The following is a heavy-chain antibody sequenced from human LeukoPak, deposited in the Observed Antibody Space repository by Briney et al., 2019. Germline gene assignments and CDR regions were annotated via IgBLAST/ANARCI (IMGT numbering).Heavy chain of an antibody. CDR3: ARTSLSACDY. J-gene: IGHJ4*02. Sequence: ASVKVSCKASGYTFTMFGIHWVRQAPGQRPEWMGWINVGNGNTKYSQKFQDRVTIARETSASTAYMELNSLTFEDTAVYYCARTSLSACDYWGQGTLVTVSS. V-gene: IGHV1-3*01. CDR2: INVGNGNT. CDR1: GYTFTMFG. D-gene: IGHD3-16*02.